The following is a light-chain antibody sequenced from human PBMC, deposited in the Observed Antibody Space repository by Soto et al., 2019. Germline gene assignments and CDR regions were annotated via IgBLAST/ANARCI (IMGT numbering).Light chain of an antibody. CDR3: QQFYSAPIT. CDR2: SAS. CDR1: QAIRNY. V-gene: IGKV1-39*01. Sequence: IQMTQSPSSLSASVGDRVIITCRASQAIRNYLNWYQQKPGRAPNLLIYSASTLHSGVPSRFSGTKSATDFTLTITSLQPEDFATYYCQQFYSAPITFGQGTRLEIK. J-gene: IGKJ5*01.